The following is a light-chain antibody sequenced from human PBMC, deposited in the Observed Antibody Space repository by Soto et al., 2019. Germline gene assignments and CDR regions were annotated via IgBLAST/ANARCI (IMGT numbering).Light chain of an antibody. CDR1: QGISNY. V-gene: IGKV1-27*01. Sequence: DIQMTQSPSSLSASVGDRVTITCRASQGISNYLVWYQQKQGKVPKLLIYAASTLQAGVRSRISGSGSGTDFTLTISSLQPEDVATYYCQNYNGAPWTFGQGTKVEIK. CDR3: QNYNGAPWT. J-gene: IGKJ1*01. CDR2: AAS.